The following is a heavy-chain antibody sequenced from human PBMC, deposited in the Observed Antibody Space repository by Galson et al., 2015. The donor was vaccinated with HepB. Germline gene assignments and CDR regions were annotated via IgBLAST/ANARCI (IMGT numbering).Heavy chain of an antibody. CDR3: ARGRYGDYANDAFDI. CDR1: GYVFNNYA. D-gene: IGHD5-12*01. CDR2: ININTESP. V-gene: IGHV7-4-1*02. Sequence: SVKVSCKASGYVFNNYAINWVRQAPGQRLEWMGWININTESPTYAQGFTGRFAFSLDTSIITAYLEISSLKAEDTAVYYCARGRYGDYANDAFDIWGQGTTVTVSS. J-gene: IGHJ3*02.